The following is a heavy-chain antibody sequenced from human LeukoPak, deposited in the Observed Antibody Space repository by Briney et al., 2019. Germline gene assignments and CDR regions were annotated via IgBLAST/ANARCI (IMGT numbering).Heavy chain of an antibody. CDR3: ARHLDYYGSGSYEY. CDR1: GGSISGYY. V-gene: IGHV4-59*08. J-gene: IGHJ4*02. D-gene: IGHD3-10*01. CDR2: IHSTGST. Sequence: SETLSLTCSVSGGSISGYYWSWIRQPPGKGLEWIGYIHSTGSTDYNPSLKSRDTMSVDTSKNQFSLKLGSVTAADTAVYYCARHLDYYGSGSYEYWGQGTLVTVSS.